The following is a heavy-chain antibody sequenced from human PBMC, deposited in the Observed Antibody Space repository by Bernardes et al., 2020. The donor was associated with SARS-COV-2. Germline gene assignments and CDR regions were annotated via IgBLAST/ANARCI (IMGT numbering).Heavy chain of an antibody. Sequence: SETLSLTRTVSGGSISSYYWSWIRQPPGKGLEWIGYIYYSGSTNYNPSLKSRVTISVDTSKNQFSLKLSSVTAADTAVYYCASPYGSGSYSYYYYGMDVWGQGTTVTVSS. CDR3: ASPYGSGSYSYYYYGMDV. D-gene: IGHD3-10*01. CDR1: GGSISSYY. CDR2: IYYSGST. J-gene: IGHJ6*02. V-gene: IGHV4-59*12.